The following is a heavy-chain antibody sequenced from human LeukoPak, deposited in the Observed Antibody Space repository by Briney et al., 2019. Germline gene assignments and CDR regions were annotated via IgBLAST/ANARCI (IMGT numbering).Heavy chain of an antibody. V-gene: IGHV1-2*02. CDR3: ARAGGSGWPVAFDI. CDR1: GYTFTGYY. CDR2: INPNSGGT. Sequence: ASVKVSCKASGYTFTGYYMHWVRQAPGQGLEWMGWINPNSGGTNYAQKFQGRVTMTRDTSISTAHMELSRLRSDDTAVYYCARAGGSGWPVAFDIWGQGTMVTVSS. D-gene: IGHD6-19*01. J-gene: IGHJ3*02.